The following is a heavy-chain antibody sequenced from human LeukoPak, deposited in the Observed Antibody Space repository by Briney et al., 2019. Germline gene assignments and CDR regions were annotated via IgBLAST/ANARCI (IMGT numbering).Heavy chain of an antibody. CDR3: ARDPGYCRSTTCYGGAFDI. V-gene: IGHV4-31*03. CDR2: IYYSGST. J-gene: IGHJ3*02. Sequence: SETLSLTCTVSGGSISSGGYYWSWTRQHPGKGLEWIGYIYYSGSTYYNPSLKSRVTISVDTSKNQFSLKLSSVTAADTAVYYCARDPGYCRSTTCYGGAFDIWGQGTMVTVSS. CDR1: GGSISSGGYY. D-gene: IGHD2-2*01.